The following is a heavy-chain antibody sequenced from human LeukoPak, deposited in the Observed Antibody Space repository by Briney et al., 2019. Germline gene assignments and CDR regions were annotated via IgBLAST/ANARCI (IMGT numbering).Heavy chain of an antibody. CDR2: IYHSGST. V-gene: IGHV4-38-2*01. CDR1: GYSISSGYY. D-gene: IGHD2-8*01. CDR3: ARHAPTPGYCTNGVCYTGVFDY. J-gene: IGHJ4*02. Sequence: SETLSLTCAVSGYSISSGYYWGWIRQPPGKGLEWTGSIYHSGSTYYNPSLKSRVTISVDTSKNQFSLKLSSVTAADTAVYYCARHAPTPGYCTNGVCYTGVFDYWGQGTLVTVSS.